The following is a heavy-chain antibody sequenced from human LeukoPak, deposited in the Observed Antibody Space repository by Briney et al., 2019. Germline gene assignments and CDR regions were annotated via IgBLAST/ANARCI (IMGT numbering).Heavy chain of an antibody. CDR3: ARVALGMNPDY. CDR1: GYSISSGYY. V-gene: IGHV4-30-4*08. D-gene: IGHD3-16*01. J-gene: IGHJ4*02. Sequence: PSETLSLTCTVSGYSISSGYYWTWIRPPPGQGLEWIGYIYNSGSTYYNPSLKSRVTISVDTSKNQFSLKLSTATAADTAAYYCARVALGMNPDYWGQGTLVTVSS. CDR2: IYNSGST.